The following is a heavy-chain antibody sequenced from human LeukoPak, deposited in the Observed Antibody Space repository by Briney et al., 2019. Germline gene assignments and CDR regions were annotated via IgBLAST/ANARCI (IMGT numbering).Heavy chain of an antibody. CDR2: INHSGST. CDR3: ARGTLDYDILTGPFDY. D-gene: IGHD3-9*01. CDR1: GGSFSGYY. Sequence: ASETLSLTCAVYGGSFSGYYWSWIRQPPGKGLEWIGEINHSGSTNYNPSLKSRVTISVDTSKNQFSLKLSSVTAADTAVYYCARGTLDYDILTGPFDYWGQGTLVTVSS. J-gene: IGHJ4*02. V-gene: IGHV4-34*01.